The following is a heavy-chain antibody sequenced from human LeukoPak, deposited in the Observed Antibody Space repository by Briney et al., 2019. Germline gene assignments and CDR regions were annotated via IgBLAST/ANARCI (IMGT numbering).Heavy chain of an antibody. CDR3: ARGNHDSSGWYDPDP. CDR2: MNPNSGNT. CDR1: GYTFTSYD. J-gene: IGHJ5*02. Sequence: PGASVKVSCKASGYTFTSYDINWVRQATGQGLEWMGWMNPNSGNTGYAQKFQGRVTMTRNTSISTAYMELSSLRSEDTAVYYCARGNHDSSGWYDPDPWGQGTLVTVSS. D-gene: IGHD6-19*01. V-gene: IGHV1-8*01.